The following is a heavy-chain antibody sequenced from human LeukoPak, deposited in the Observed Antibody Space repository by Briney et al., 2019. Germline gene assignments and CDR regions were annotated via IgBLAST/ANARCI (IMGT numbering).Heavy chain of an antibody. J-gene: IGHJ6*02. CDR3: ARSEHDILTGYSYYYYGMDV. CDR2: INQDGSGK. Sequence: GGSLRLSCAASGLTFSSYWMSWVRQAPGKGLEWVAHINQDGSGKYYLDSVKGRFTISRDNAKNSLYLQMNSLRADDTAVYYCARSEHDILTGYSYYYYGMDVWGQGTTVTVSS. CDR1: GLTFSSYW. V-gene: IGHV3-7*01. D-gene: IGHD3-9*01.